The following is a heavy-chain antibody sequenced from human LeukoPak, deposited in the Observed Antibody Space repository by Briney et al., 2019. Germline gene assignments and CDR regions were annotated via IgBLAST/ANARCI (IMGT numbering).Heavy chain of an antibody. J-gene: IGHJ4*02. D-gene: IGHD3-22*01. CDR2: IYPGDSDT. CDR1: GYSFTSYW. V-gene: IGHV5-51*01. CDR3: ARLDLNYYDSSGYYIFDY. Sequence: GESLKISCKGSGYSFTSYWIGWVRQMPGKGLEWMGIIYPGDSDTRYSPSFQGQVTTSADKSISTAYLQWSSLKASDTAMYYCARLDLNYYDSSGYYIFDYWGQGTLVTVSS.